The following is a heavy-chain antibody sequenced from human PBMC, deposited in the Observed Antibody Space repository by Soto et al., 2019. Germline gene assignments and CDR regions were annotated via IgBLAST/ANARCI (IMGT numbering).Heavy chain of an antibody. Sequence: QPLSLTSAISGDSVSSNSAACNWIRQSPSRGLEWLGRTYYRSKWYNDYAVSVKSRITINPDTSKNQFSLQLNSVTPEDTAVYYCARDKGPDYYDSSGYNKWYFDYWGQGTLVTVSS. V-gene: IGHV6-1*01. D-gene: IGHD3-22*01. CDR3: ARDKGPDYYDSSGYNKWYFDY. CDR2: TYYRSKWYN. CDR1: GDSVSSNSAA. J-gene: IGHJ4*02.